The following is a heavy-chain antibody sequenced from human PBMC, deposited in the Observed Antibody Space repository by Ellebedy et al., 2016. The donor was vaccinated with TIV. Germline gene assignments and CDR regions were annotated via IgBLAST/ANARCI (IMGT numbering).Heavy chain of an antibody. CDR3: ARDGPPSGELQWYFDY. CDR2: ISSSSSYI. Sequence: GGSLRLSCAASGFTFSSYSMNWVRQAPGKGLEWVSSISSSSSYIYYADSVKGRFTISRDNAKNSLYLQMNSLRAEDTAVYYCARDGPPSGELQWYFDYWGQGLLVTVSS. V-gene: IGHV3-21*01. D-gene: IGHD2-21*01. CDR1: GFTFSSYS. J-gene: IGHJ4*02.